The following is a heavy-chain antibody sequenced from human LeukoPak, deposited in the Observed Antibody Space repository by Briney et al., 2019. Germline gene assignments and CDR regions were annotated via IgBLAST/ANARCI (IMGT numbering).Heavy chain of an antibody. CDR1: GYRLISHW. CDR2: IYPGDSDT. D-gene: IGHD7-27*01. Sequence: GESLKISCQGSGYRLISHWIGWVRQMPGKGLAWMGNIYPGDSDTRYSPSFQGHVTISVDKSTSTAYLQWSGLRASDTAMYYCARLRLGKTWFFDLWGQGTLVTVSS. J-gene: IGHJ5*01. V-gene: IGHV5-51*01. CDR3: ARLRLGKTWFFDL.